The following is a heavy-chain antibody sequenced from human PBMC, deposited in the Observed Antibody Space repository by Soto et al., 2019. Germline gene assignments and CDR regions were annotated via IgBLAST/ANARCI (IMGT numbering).Heavy chain of an antibody. CDR1: GGSISSSTYY. Sequence: PSETLSLTCTVSGGSISSSTYYWGWIRQPPGKGLEWIGSIFYSGSTYYNPSLERRVTISVDTSNNQFSLKLRTVTAADTAGYYCARGDAFHIWGQGTMVTVSS. CDR3: ARGDAFHI. J-gene: IGHJ3*02. V-gene: IGHV4-39*01. CDR2: IFYSGST.